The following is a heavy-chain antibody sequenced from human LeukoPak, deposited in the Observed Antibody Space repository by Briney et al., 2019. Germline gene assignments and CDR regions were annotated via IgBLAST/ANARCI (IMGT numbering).Heavy chain of an antibody. V-gene: IGHV4-59*01. Sequence: SETLSLTCTVSSVSISNYYWSWIRQAPGKGLEWIGYTYYSGSTNYNPSLKSRVTISVDTSKNQFSLRLSSVTAADTAVFYCARLSGGYSLFNGLDVWGKGTTVTVSS. CDR2: TYYSGST. CDR1: SVSISNYY. CDR3: ARLSGGYSLFNGLDV. J-gene: IGHJ6*04. D-gene: IGHD5-18*01.